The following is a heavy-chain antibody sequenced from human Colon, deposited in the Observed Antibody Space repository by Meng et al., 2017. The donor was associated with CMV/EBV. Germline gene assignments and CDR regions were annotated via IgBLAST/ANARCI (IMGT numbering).Heavy chain of an antibody. Sequence: GESLKISCAASGFTFSSYGMHWVRQAPGKGLEWVAVIWYDGSNKYYADSVKGRFTISRDNSKNTLYLQMTSLRDEDTAVYSCARVGDYPGGYYDYWGQGTLVTVSS. V-gene: IGHV3-33*01. CDR3: ARVGDYPGGYYDY. D-gene: IGHD1-26*01. CDR1: GFTFSSYG. J-gene: IGHJ4*02. CDR2: IWYDGSNK.